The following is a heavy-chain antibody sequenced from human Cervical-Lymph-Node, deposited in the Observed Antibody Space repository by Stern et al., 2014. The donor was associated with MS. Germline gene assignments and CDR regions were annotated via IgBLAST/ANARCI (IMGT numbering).Heavy chain of an antibody. V-gene: IGHV1-18*01. Sequence: QVQLVQSGAEVKNPGASVKVSCKASGYSIDKYGFTWVRQAPGQGLEWVGRINARKSYTQYAQKVQGRVTMTTDTSTSTTYMELRSLRSDDTAVYYCARGSWGELSFDPWGQGTLVTVSS. J-gene: IGHJ5*02. CDR2: INARKSYT. CDR3: ARGSWGELSFDP. CDR1: GYSIDKYG. D-gene: IGHD3-16*02.